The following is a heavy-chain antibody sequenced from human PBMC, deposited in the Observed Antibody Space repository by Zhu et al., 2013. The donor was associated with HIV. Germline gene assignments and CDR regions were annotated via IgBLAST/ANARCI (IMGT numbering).Heavy chain of an antibody. Sequence: QVQLVQSGAEVKKPGSSVKVSCKASGGTFSSYTISWVRQAPGQGLEWMGRIIPILGIANYAQKFQGRVTITADKSTSTAYMELSSLRSEDTAVYYCAREYSSSWYPTQGYYYYGMDVWGQGTRPPSP. CDR2: IIPILGIA. CDR3: AREYSSSWYPTQGYYYYGMDV. D-gene: IGHD6-13*01. J-gene: IGHJ6*02. V-gene: IGHV1-69*08. CDR1: GGTFSSYT.